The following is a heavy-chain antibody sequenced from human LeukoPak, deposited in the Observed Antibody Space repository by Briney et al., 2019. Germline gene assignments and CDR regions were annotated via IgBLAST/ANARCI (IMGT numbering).Heavy chain of an antibody. D-gene: IGHD3-3*01. V-gene: IGHV1-3*01. CDR3: ARDPKADDFWGYYYYGMDV. CDR2: INVGNGNT. CDR1: GYTFTSYA. Sequence: GASVKVSCKASGYTFTSYAMHWVRQAPGQGLEWMGWINVGNGNTKYSQKFQGRVTITRDTSASTAYMELSSLRSEDTAVYYCARDPKADDFWGYYYYGMDVWGQGTTVTVSS. J-gene: IGHJ6*02.